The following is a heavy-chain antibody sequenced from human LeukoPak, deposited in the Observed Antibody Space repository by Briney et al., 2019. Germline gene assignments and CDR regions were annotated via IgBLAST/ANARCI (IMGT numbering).Heavy chain of an antibody. CDR2: ISSSSSTI. CDR1: GFTFSSYS. J-gene: IGHJ3*02. Sequence: GGSLRLSCAASGFTFSSYSMNWVRQAPGKGLEWVSYISSSSSTIYYADSVKGRFTISRDNAKNSLYLQMNSLRAEDTAVYYCARDIVGIVGATDAFDIWGQGTMVTVSS. D-gene: IGHD1-26*01. V-gene: IGHV3-48*04. CDR3: ARDIVGIVGATDAFDI.